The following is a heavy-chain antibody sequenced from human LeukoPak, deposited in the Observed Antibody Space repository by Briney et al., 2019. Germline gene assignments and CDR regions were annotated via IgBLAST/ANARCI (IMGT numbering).Heavy chain of an antibody. V-gene: IGHV3-15*01. CDR3: ARGRWSYDSSGYFHY. D-gene: IGHD3-22*01. CDR1: GFTFSNAW. J-gene: IGHJ4*02. Sequence: GGSLRLSCVASGFTFSNAWMSWVRQAPGKGLEWVGRIKSDGGTTDYAAPVKGRFTISRDDSKNTLYLQMNSLKAEDTAVYYCARGRWSYDSSGYFHYWGQGTLVTVSS. CDR2: IKSDGGTT.